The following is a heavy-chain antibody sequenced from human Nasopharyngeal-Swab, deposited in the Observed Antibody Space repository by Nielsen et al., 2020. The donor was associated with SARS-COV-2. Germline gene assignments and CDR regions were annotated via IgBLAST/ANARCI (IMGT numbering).Heavy chain of an antibody. J-gene: IGHJ4*02. CDR3: AKDRYCSGGACYFSGFDY. D-gene: IGHD2-15*01. V-gene: IGHV3-23*01. CDR2: VSGSGGTT. Sequence: WIRQPPGKGLEWVSGVSGSGGTTKYADSVKGRFTISRDNSKNKLYLQMHGLRVEDTAVYYCAKDRYCSGGACYFSGFDYWGLGTLVTSPQ.